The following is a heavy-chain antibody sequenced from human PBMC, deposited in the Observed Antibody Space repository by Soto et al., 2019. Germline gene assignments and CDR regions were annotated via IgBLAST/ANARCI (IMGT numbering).Heavy chain of an antibody. Sequence: SETLSLTCTVSGGSISSGDYYWSWIRQHPGKGLEWIGYIYYSGSTYYNPSLKSRVTISVDTSKNQFSLKLSSVTAADTAVYYCARDGHYDSGSYWFDPWGQGTLVTVSS. CDR2: IYYSGST. V-gene: IGHV4-31*03. D-gene: IGHD3-10*01. CDR1: GGSISSGDYY. J-gene: IGHJ5*02. CDR3: ARDGHYDSGSYWFDP.